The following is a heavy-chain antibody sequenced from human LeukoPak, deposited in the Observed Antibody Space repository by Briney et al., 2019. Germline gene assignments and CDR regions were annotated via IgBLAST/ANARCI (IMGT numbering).Heavy chain of an antibody. CDR1: GFTFSSYS. V-gene: IGHV3-48*01. J-gene: IGHJ4*02. Sequence: GGSLRLSCAASGFTFSSYSMNWVRQAPGKGLEWVSYIGAAGSTIYYADSVKGRFTISRDNAKNSLFLQMNSLRAEDTAVYYCAKCVYDFWSGYSSGCDYWGQGTLVTVSS. CDR2: IGAAGSTI. D-gene: IGHD3-3*01. CDR3: AKCVYDFWSGYSSGCDY.